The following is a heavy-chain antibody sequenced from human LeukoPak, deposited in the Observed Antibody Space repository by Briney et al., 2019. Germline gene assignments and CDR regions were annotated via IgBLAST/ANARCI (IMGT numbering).Heavy chain of an antibody. D-gene: IGHD3-9*01. J-gene: IGHJ6*03. CDR3: ARGGILTGYYRYYYYMDV. CDR2: MNPNSGNT. V-gene: IGHV1-8*01. CDR1: GYTFTSYD. Sequence: ASVKVSCKASGYTFTSYDINWVRQATGQGLEWMGWMNPNSGNTGYAQKFQGRVTMTRNTSISTAYMELSSLRSEDTAVYYCARGGILTGYYRYYYYMDVWGKGTTVTVSS.